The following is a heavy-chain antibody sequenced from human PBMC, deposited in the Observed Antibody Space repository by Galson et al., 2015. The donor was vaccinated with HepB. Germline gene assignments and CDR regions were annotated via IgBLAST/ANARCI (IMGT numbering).Heavy chain of an antibody. D-gene: IGHD2-2*01. CDR1: GFTFSSYA. CDR2: ISYDGSNK. CDR3: ARDRSPRGIVVVPAAMGGDYYYYGMDV. Sequence: SLRLSCAASGFTFSSYAMHWVRQAPGKGLEWVAVISYDGSNKYYADSVKGRFTISRDNSKNTLYLQMNSLRAEDTAVYYCARDRSPRGIVVVPAAMGGDYYYYGMDVWGQGTTVTVSS. J-gene: IGHJ6*02. V-gene: IGHV3-30-3*01.